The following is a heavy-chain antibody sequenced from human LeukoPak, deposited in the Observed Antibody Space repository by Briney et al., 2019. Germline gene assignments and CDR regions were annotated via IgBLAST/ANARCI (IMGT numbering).Heavy chain of an antibody. V-gene: IGHV3-23*01. CDR1: GFTFSSYA. CDR2: ISPSSGT. CDR3: ARPQSSSGCYWPFDD. Sequence: GGSLRLSCAASGFTFSSYAMRWVRQAPGKGLEWVSAISPSSGTFYAGSVKGRFTISRDNSKNTLYLQMNSLRAEDTAVYYCARPQSSSGCYWPFDDWGQGTLVTVSS. D-gene: IGHD3-22*01. J-gene: IGHJ4*02.